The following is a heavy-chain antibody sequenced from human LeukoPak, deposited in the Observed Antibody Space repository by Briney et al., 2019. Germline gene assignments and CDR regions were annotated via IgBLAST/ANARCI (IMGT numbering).Heavy chain of an antibody. D-gene: IGHD3-16*01. J-gene: IGHJ4*02. CDR1: GFTFSSYE. CDR3: ARDTLYSYDK. CDR2: ISSSGTLM. V-gene: IGHV3-48*03. Sequence: WGSLRLSCAASGFTFSSYEMSRVRQAPGKGLEWVSYISSSGTLMSHADSVKGRFTISRDNAKNSLFLQMNSLRAEDTAVYYSARDTLYSYDKWGQGTLVTVSS.